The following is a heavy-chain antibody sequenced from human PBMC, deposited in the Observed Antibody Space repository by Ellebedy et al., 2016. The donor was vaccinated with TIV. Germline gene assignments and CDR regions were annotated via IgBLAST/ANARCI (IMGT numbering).Heavy chain of an antibody. J-gene: IGHJ3*02. CDR1: GFTVSNNY. CDR3: TSLTDSVGESAFDI. V-gene: IGHV3-74*01. D-gene: IGHD1-26*01. CDR2: IYTDGTST. Sequence: GESLKISXAASGFTVSNNYMNWFRQAPGKGLVWVSRIYTDGTSTAYADSVKGRFSISRDNAKNTLYLQMNSLRAEDTAVYYCTSLTDSVGESAFDIWGQGTMVTVSS.